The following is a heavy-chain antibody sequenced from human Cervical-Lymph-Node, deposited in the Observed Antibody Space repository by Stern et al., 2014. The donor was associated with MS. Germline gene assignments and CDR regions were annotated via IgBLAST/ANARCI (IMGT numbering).Heavy chain of an antibody. CDR1: GFTFSSYD. CDR3: ARGGYKYGYFRGAYYYGLDV. V-gene: IGHV3-30*03. CDR2: ISHDGSND. D-gene: IGHD5-18*01. J-gene: IGHJ6*02. Sequence: VQLVESGGGVVQPGRSLRLSCAASGFTFSSYDMHWVRQAPGKGLEWVAVISHDGSNDYYADSVKGRFTISRDNSKYTLYLQMNSLRAEDTAVYYCARGGYKYGYFRGAYYYGLDVWGQGTTVTVSS.